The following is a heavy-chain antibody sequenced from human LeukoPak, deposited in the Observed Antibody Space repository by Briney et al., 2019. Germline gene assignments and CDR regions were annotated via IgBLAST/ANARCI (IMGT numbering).Heavy chain of an antibody. V-gene: IGHV3-13*01. D-gene: IGHD3-16*01. J-gene: IGHJ2*01. Sequence: GGSLRLSCVASGFTFSSYDMHWVRQATGKGLEWISAIDPVGQTWYSVSVKGRFTISRENAKVALYLQMNSLRAADTAVYYCVREPAYTGTWWYPDLWGRGTLVTVSS. CDR3: VREPAYTGTWWYPDL. CDR1: GFTFSSYD. CDR2: IDPVGQT.